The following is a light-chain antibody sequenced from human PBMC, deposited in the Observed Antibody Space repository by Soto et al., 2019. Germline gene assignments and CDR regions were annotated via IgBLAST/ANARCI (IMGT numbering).Light chain of an antibody. V-gene: IGKV1-5*03. CDR2: RAS. CDR1: QTISGW. CDR3: QQYNIYSS. J-gene: IGKJ1*01. Sequence: DIQMTQSPSTLSASVGDRVTITCRASQTISGWLAWYQQKPGKAPKLLIYRASNLENGVPSRFSGSGSGTEFTLTISSLQPDDFATYYCQQYNIYSSFGQGTKVEIK.